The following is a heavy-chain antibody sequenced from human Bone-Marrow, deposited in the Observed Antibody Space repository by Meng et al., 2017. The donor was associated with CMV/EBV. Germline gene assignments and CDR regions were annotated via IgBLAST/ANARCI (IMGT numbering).Heavy chain of an antibody. Sequence: ASVKVSCKASGYTFTSYDINWVRQATGQGLEWMGWMNPNSGNTGYAQKFQGRVTITADKSTSTAYMELSSLRSEDTAVYYCAREDYGDTQRNFYYYGMDVWGQGTTVTVSS. J-gene: IGHJ6*02. CDR1: GYTFTSYD. CDR2: MNPNSGNT. CDR3: AREDYGDTQRNFYYYGMDV. D-gene: IGHD4-17*01. V-gene: IGHV1-8*01.